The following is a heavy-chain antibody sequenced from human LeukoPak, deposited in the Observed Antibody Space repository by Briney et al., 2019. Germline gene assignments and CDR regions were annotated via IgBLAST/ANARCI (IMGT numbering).Heavy chain of an antibody. J-gene: IGHJ3*02. D-gene: IGHD2-15*01. V-gene: IGHV4-4*02. Sequence: PSETLSLTCAVSGGSISSPNWWTWVRQPPGKGLEWIGEIYHSGSTNYNPSLKSRVTISVDTSKNQFSLKLSSVTAADTAVYYCAREEGRDSFDIWGQGTMVTVSS. CDR1: GGSISSPNW. CDR3: AREEGRDSFDI. CDR2: IYHSGST.